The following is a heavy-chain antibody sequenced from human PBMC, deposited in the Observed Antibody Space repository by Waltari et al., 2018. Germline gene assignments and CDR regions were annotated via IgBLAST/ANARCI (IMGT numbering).Heavy chain of an antibody. D-gene: IGHD6-19*01. V-gene: IGHV1-8*01. CDR3: ARGRTSSGWNWFDP. CDR1: GYTFTSYD. J-gene: IGHJ5*02. CDR2: MNPNSGNT. Sequence: QVQLVQSGAEVKKPGASVKVSCKASGYTFTSYDINWVRQATGQGLEWMGWMNPNSGNTGYSQKFQGRVTMTRNTSISTAYMELSSLRSEDTAVYYCARGRTSSGWNWFDPWGQGTLVTVSS.